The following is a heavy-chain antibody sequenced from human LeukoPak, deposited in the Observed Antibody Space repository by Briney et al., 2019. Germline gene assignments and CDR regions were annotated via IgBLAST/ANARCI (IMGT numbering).Heavy chain of an antibody. Sequence: PSETLSLTCTVSGYSISSGYYWGWIRQPPGKGLEWIGSIYESGSTYYNPSLKSRVTISADTSKNQFYLNLTSVTATDTAVYYCVRPDNYSFDFWGPGTMVTVSS. D-gene: IGHD5-24*01. J-gene: IGHJ3*01. CDR1: GYSISSGYY. V-gene: IGHV4-38-2*02. CDR2: IYESGST. CDR3: VRPDNYSFDF.